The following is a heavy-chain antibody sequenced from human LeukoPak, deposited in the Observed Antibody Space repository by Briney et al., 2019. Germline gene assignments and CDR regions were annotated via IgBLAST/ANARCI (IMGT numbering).Heavy chain of an antibody. V-gene: IGHV1-24*01. D-gene: IGHD1-1*01. CDR2: FDPEDGET. CDR3: ATAPLYNWNDINY. CDR1: GYTLTELS. J-gene: IGHJ4*02. Sequence: ASVKVSCRASGYTLTELSMHWVRQAPGKGLEWMGGFDPEDGETLYAQKFQGRVTMTEDTSTDTAYMELSSLRSEDTAVYYCATAPLYNWNDINYWGQGTLVTVSS.